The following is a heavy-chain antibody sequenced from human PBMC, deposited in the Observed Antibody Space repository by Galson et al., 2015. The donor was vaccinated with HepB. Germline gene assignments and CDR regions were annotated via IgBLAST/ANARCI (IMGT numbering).Heavy chain of an antibody. CDR3: AKDRDGYNSPFDY. CDR2: ICGSGGST. J-gene: IGHJ4*02. V-gene: IGHV3-23*01. D-gene: IGHD5-24*01. Sequence: SLRLSCAASRFTFSTYAMSWVRQAPGKGLEWVSAICGSGGSTYYADSVRGRFTISRDNSKNRLYLQMNSLRAEDTAVYYCAKDRDGYNSPFDYWGQGTLVTVSS. CDR1: RFTFSTYA.